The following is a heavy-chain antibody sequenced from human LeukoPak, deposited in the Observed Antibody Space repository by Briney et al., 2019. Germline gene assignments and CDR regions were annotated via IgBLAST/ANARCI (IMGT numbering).Heavy chain of an antibody. CDR2: IYTSGST. D-gene: IGHD4-23*01. V-gene: IGHV4-61*02. CDR1: GGSISSGSYY. Sequence: SETLSLTCTVSGGSISSGSYYWSWIRQPAGKGLEWIGRIYTSGSTNYNPSLKSRVTISVDTSKNQFSLKLSSVTAADTAVYYCARDLAVVTPYYYYYMDVWGKGTTVTISS. CDR3: ARDLAVVTPYYYYYMDV. J-gene: IGHJ6*03.